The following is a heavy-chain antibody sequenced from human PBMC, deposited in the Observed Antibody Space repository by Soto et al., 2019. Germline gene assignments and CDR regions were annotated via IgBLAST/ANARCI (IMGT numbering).Heavy chain of an antibody. CDR2: INADNGNT. V-gene: IGHV1-3*01. CDR3: ATALDGTTVPSLDY. D-gene: IGHD4-17*01. Sequence: ASVNVSCKASGYTFSGSVMHWVRQAPGQRLEWMGWINADNGNTKYSQKFQGRVTITRDTSASTAYMELSSLRSEDTTVYYCATALDGTTVPSLDYWGEGTLVTVSS. CDR1: GYTFSGSV. J-gene: IGHJ4*02.